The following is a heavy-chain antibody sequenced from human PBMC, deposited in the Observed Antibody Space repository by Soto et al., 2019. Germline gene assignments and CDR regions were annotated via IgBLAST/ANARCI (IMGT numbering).Heavy chain of an antibody. CDR3: AKQLRGSGWYPLDS. J-gene: IGHJ4*02. CDR1: GFILSSSG. D-gene: IGHD6-19*01. Sequence: GGSLRLSCTASGFILSSSGMHWVRQAPCKGLEWLAVSSFDGTQQFYGDSVKGRFTVSRDNSNNTIYLEMNSLRTEDTAVYYCAKQLRGSGWYPLDSWGQGTTVTVSS. CDR2: SSFDGTQQ. V-gene: IGHV3-30*18.